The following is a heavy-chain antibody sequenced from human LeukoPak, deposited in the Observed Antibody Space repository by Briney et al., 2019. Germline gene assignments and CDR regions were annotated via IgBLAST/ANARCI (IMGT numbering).Heavy chain of an antibody. V-gene: IGHV3-7*03. CDR3: ARGGGLDV. D-gene: IGHD3-16*01. CDR2: INHNGNVN. J-gene: IGHJ6*02. CDR1: GFTFSSYW. Sequence: GGSLRLSCAASGFTFSSYWMNWARQAPGKGREWEASINHNGNVNYYVDSVKGRFTISRDNAKNSLYLQMSNLRAEDTAVYFCARGGGLDVWGQGATVTVSS.